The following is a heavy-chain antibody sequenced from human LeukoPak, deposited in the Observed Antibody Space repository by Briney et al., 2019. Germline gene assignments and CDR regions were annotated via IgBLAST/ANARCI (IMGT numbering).Heavy chain of an antibody. CDR1: GYTFTGYY. D-gene: IGHD5-12*01. J-gene: IGHJ5*02. Sequence: LGASVKVSCKASGYTFTGYYMHWVRQAPGQGLERMGWINPNSGGTNYAQKFQGRVTMTRDTSISTAYMELSRLRSDDTAVYYCARVPSGYSGYDPNWFDPWGQGTLVTVSS. CDR2: INPNSGGT. V-gene: IGHV1-2*03. CDR3: ARVPSGYSGYDPNWFDP.